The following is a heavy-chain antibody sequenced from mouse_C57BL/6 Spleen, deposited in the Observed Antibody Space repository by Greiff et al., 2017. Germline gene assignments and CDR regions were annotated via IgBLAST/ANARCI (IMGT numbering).Heavy chain of an antibody. CDR3: ASGGDDYDGDY. CDR2: IDPNRGGT. CDR1: GYTFTSYW. Sequence: QVQLKQPGAELVKPGASVKLSCKASGYTFTSYWMHWVKQRPGRGLEWIGRIDPNRGGTKYNEKFKSKATLTVDKPSSTAYMQLSSLTSEDSAVYYCASGGDDYDGDYWGQGTTLTVSS. V-gene: IGHV1-72*01. D-gene: IGHD2-4*01. J-gene: IGHJ2*01.